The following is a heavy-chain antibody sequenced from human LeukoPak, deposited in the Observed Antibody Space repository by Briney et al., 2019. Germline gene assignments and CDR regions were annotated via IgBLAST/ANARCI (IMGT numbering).Heavy chain of an antibody. V-gene: IGHV1-2*02. J-gene: IGHJ4*02. D-gene: IGHD2-15*01. CDR2: INPNSGGT. Sequence: ASVKVSCKVFGYTFTGYYMHWVRQAPGQGPEWMGCINPNSGGTNYAQKFQGRVTMTRDTSISTVYMELSRLRSDDTAVFYCARVLAAALGYFDYWGQGTLVTVSS. CDR3: ARVLAAALGYFDY. CDR1: GYTFTGYY.